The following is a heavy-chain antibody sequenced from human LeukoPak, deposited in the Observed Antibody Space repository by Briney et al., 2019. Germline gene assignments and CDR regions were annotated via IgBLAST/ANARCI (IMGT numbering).Heavy chain of an antibody. CDR1: GFTVGNNY. J-gene: IGHJ4*02. V-gene: IGHV3-66*01. D-gene: IGHD2-15*01. CDR2: IYSGGST. CDR3: ARVLADDY. Sequence: PGGSLRLSCAASGFTVGNNYMAWVRQVPGKGLEWVSFIYSGGSTYYADSVKGRFSISRDSSKNTMYLQMNSLRVEDTAVYYCARVLADDYWGQGTLVTVSS.